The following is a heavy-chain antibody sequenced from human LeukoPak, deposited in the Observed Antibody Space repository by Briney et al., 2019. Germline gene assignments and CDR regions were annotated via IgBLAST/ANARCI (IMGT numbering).Heavy chain of an antibody. D-gene: IGHD5-18*01. J-gene: IGHJ4*02. CDR1: GFNFKSYP. CDR2: IKQDGSEK. CDR3: ARGGSGYSYACRVGYVES. V-gene: IGHV3-7*05. Sequence: GGSLRLSCVASGFNFKSYPMTWVRQAPGKGLEWVANIKQDGSEKYYVDSVKGRFTISRDNAKNSLYLQMNSLRAEDTAVYYCARGGSGYSYACRVGYVESWGQGTLVSVSS.